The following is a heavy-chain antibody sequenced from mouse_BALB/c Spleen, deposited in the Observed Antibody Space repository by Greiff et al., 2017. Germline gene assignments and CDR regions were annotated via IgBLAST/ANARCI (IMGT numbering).Heavy chain of an antibody. V-gene: IGHV5-9-4*01. CDR2: ISSGGSYT. J-gene: IGHJ2*01. CDR3: ARKENYGPLDY. CDR1: GFTFSSYA. D-gene: IGHD1-1*01. Sequence: DVKLVESGGGLVKPGGSLKLSCAASGFTFSSYAMSWVRQSPEKRLEWVAEISSGGSYTYYPDTVTGRFTISRDNAKNTLYLEMSSLRSEDTAMYYGARKENYGPLDYWGQGTTLTVSS.